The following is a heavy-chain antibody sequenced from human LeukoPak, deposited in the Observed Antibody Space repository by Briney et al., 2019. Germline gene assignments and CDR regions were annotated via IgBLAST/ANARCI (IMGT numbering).Heavy chain of an antibody. CDR2: IYYSGST. Sequence: SETLSLTCTVSGGSISSYYWSWIRQPPGKGLEWIGYIYYSGSTNYNPSLKSRVTISVDTSKNQFSLKLSSVTAADTAVYYCARETTSSGWYYFDYWGQGTLVTVSS. V-gene: IGHV4-59*01. CDR3: ARETTSSGWYYFDY. D-gene: IGHD6-19*01. J-gene: IGHJ4*02. CDR1: GGSISSYY.